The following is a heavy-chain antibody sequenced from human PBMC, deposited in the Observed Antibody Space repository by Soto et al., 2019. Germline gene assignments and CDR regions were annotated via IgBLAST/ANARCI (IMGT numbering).Heavy chain of an antibody. J-gene: IGHJ4*02. V-gene: IGHV4-59*01. D-gene: IGHD3-22*01. Sequence: SETLSLTCTVSGGSISSYYWSWIRQPPGKGLEWIGYIYYSGSTNYNPSLKSRVTISVDTSKNQFSLKLSSVTDADTAVYYCARRSVVKDFDYWGQGTLVTVSS. CDR3: ARRSVVKDFDY. CDR1: GGSISSYY. CDR2: IYYSGST.